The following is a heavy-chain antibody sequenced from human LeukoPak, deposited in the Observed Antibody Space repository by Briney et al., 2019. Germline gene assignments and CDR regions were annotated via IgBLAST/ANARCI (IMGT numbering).Heavy chain of an antibody. D-gene: IGHD6-19*01. CDR1: GGSISGFV. CDR2: IYDTGTPT. Sequence: KTSETLSLTCTVSGGSISGFVWSWIRQPPGEGLDYIGFIYDTGTPTNYNPLLKSPVTLSVDTSKNQFSLKMNSVTAADTAVYYCARLTKGEQWLAYYFDYWGQGALVTVSS. V-gene: IGHV4-59*08. CDR3: ARLTKGEQWLAYYFDY. J-gene: IGHJ4*02.